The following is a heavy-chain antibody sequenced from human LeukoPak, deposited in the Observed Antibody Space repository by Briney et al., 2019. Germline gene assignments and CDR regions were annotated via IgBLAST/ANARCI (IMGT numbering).Heavy chain of an antibody. J-gene: IGHJ5*02. D-gene: IGHD3-10*02. CDR3: ASLFGELLKERNWFDP. Sequence: SETLSLTCTVSGGSIGSGSYYWSWIRQPAGKGLEWIVRIYTSGSTNYNPSLKSRVTISVDTSKNQFSLKLSSVTAADTAVYYCASLFGELLKERNWFDPWGQGTLVTVSS. CDR2: IYTSGST. CDR1: GGSIGSGSYY. V-gene: IGHV4-61*02.